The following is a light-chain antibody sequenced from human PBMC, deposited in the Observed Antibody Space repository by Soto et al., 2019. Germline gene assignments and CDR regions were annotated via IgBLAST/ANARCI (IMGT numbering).Light chain of an antibody. Sequence: QSALTQPPSASGSPGQSVTISCTGTSSDLGGYNYVSWYQQHPGKAPKLMIYEVSLRPSGVPDRFSGSKSGTSASLAISGLRSEDEADYYCAAWDDRLSGFVFATGTKLTVL. J-gene: IGLJ1*01. CDR1: SSDLGGYNY. CDR2: EVS. V-gene: IGLV2-8*01. CDR3: AAWDDRLSGFV.